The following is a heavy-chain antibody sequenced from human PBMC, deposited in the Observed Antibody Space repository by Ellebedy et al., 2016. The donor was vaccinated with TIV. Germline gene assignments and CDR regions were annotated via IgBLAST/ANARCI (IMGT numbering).Heavy chain of an antibody. J-gene: IGHJ6*02. CDR2: VNPDDHTT. CDR3: ARDVGGVDDYYHGMDV. CDR1: GYFFTGYY. V-gene: IGHV1-46*04. Sequence: ASVKVSXXASGYFFTGYYIHWVRQAPGQGLEWMGIVNPDDHTTSYAQKLQGRVTMTSDTSTNTVYMELSSLRSEDTAVYYCARDVGGVDDYYHGMDVWGQGTTVTVSS. D-gene: IGHD3-3*01.